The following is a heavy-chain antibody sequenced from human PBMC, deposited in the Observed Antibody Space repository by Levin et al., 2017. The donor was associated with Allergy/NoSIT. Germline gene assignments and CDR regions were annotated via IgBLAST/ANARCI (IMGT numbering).Heavy chain of an antibody. Sequence: KISCKASGGTFSSYAISWVRQAPGQGLEWMGRIIPILGIANYAQKFQGRVTITADKSTSTAYMELSSLRSEDTAVYYCARVGRYYDILTGPAPGNWFDPWGQGTLVTVSS. CDR2: IIPILGIA. J-gene: IGHJ5*02. D-gene: IGHD3-9*01. CDR1: GGTFSSYA. V-gene: IGHV1-69*04. CDR3: ARVGRYYDILTGPAPGNWFDP.